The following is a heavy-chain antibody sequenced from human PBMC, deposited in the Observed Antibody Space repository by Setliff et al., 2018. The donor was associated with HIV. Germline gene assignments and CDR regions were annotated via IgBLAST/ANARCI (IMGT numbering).Heavy chain of an antibody. CDR3: GGSSRWGFVY. Sequence: PSETLSLTCAVSGGSISSNWWSWVRQPPGKRLEWIGSLYYSGSIHYNPSLKSRVSISADTSKNQFSLKLSSVTAADRAVYYCGGSSRWGFVYWGQGTLVTVSS. V-gene: IGHV4-4*02. CDR2: LYYSGSI. J-gene: IGHJ4*02. D-gene: IGHD6-13*01. CDR1: GGSISSNW.